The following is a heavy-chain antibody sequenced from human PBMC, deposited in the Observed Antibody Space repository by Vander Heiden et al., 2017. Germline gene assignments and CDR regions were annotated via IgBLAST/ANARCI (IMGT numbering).Heavy chain of an antibody. J-gene: IGHJ4*02. Sequence: EVQLVESGGGLVQPGRSLRLSCAASGCTFDDYAMHWVRQAPGKGLEWVSGISWNSGSIGYADSVKGRFTISRDNAKNSLYLQMNSLRAEDTALYYCAKGYSYGSYWFDYWGQGTLVTVSS. D-gene: IGHD5-18*01. CDR1: GCTFDDYA. CDR2: ISWNSGSI. CDR3: AKGYSYGSYWFDY. V-gene: IGHV3-9*01.